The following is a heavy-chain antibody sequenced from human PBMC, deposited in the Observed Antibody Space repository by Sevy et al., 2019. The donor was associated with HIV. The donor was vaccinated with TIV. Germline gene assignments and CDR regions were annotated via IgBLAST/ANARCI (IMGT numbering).Heavy chain of an antibody. CDR2: IHGGGGNI. CDR1: GLTFSNYA. Sequence: GGSLRLSCAASGLTFSNYAMSWVRQAPGKGLEWISAIHGGGGNIYNEASVQSRFTINRDNSKNTPYLQMNSLSDGDTTVYYCAIRLGDYVWGSYGFDYWGQGPLINVSS. CDR3: AIRLGDYVWGSYGFDY. D-gene: IGHD3-16*01. V-gene: IGHV3-23*01. J-gene: IGHJ4*02.